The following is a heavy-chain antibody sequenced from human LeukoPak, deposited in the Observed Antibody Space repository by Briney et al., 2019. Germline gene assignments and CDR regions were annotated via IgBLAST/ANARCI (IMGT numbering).Heavy chain of an antibody. CDR1: GFTFSSYS. CDR2: ISSSSSYI. CDR3: ARQLVRPDDAFDI. Sequence: GGSLRLSCAASGFTFSSYSMNWVRQAPGKGLEWVSSISSSSSYIYYADSVKGRFTISRDNSKNTLYLQMNSLRAEDTAVYYCARQLVRPDDAFDIWGQGTMVTVSS. D-gene: IGHD6-13*01. J-gene: IGHJ3*02. V-gene: IGHV3-21*01.